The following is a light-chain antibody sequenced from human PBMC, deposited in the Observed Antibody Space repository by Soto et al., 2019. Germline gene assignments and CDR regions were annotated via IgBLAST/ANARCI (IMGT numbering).Light chain of an antibody. Sequence: EIVLTQSPATLSLSPGERATLSCRASQSVSSYLEWYQQKPCQAPRLLIYDASNRATGIPARYSGSGSGTDFTLTISSLEPEDFAVYYCQQRSNWPRTFGPGTKVDIK. CDR2: DAS. J-gene: IGKJ3*01. CDR1: QSVSSY. V-gene: IGKV3-11*01. CDR3: QQRSNWPRT.